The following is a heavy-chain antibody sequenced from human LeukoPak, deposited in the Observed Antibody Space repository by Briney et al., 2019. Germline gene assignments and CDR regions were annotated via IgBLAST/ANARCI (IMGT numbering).Heavy chain of an antibody. J-gene: IGHJ4*02. V-gene: IGHV4-34*01. CDR3: ARDRDGYIHFDY. D-gene: IGHD5-24*01. CDR2: INHSGRT. Sequence: SETLSLTCAIYGGSFSGYYWNWIRQPPGKGLEWIGEINHSGRTNYNPSLKSRVTISVDTSKNQFSLKLSSVTAADTAVYYCARDRDGYIHFDYWGQGTLVTVSS. CDR1: GGSFSGYY.